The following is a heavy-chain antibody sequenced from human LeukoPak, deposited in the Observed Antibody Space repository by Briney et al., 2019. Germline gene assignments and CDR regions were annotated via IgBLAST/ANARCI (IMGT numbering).Heavy chain of an antibody. CDR1: GYTFTDYY. CDR3: ATDSRNDFWGHRAY. D-gene: IGHD3-3*01. CDR2: VDPEDGET. Sequence: ASVKISREVSGYTFTDYYMHWVQQAPGKGLEWMGLVDPEDGETIYAEKFQGRVTITADTSTDTAYMELSSLRSEDTAVYYCATDSRNDFWGHRAYWGQGTLVTVSS. J-gene: IGHJ4*02. V-gene: IGHV1-69-2*01.